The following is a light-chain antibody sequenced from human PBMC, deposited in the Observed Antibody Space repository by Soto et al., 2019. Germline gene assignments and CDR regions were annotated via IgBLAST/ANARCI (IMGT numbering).Light chain of an antibody. V-gene: IGLV2-14*01. CDR2: EVS. Sequence: QSALTQPASVSGAPGQSITISCTGTSSDVGGYKYVSWYQQHPGKAPKLMIYEVSNRPSGVSNRFSGSMCGNKASLTISRVQPEDEDDYCCSSYTSSRTYVFGTGTKVTVL. CDR1: SSDVGGYKY. CDR3: SSYTSSRTYV. J-gene: IGLJ1*01.